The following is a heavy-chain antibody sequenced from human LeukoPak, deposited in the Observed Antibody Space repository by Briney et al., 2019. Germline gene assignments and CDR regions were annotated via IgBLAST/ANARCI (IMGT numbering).Heavy chain of an antibody. CDR2: IYYSGST. V-gene: IGHV4-59*01. D-gene: IGHD3-10*02. J-gene: IGHJ6*02. CDR1: GGSISSYY. CDR3: ARGDYSARGDYYYGMDV. Sequence: SETLSFTCTVSGGSISSYYWSWIRQPPGKGLEWIGYIYYSGSTNYNPSLKSRVTISVDTSKNQFSLKLSSVTAADTAVYYCARGDYSARGDYYYGMDVWGQGTTVTVSS.